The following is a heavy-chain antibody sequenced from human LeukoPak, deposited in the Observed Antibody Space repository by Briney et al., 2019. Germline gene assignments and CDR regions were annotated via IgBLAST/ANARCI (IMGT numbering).Heavy chain of an antibody. D-gene: IGHD5-24*01. Sequence: PSETLSLTCGVSGVSINSNVYYWGWIRQPPGKGLEWIGSIYYTGSTYYSPSLKTRVTISVDTSKNQFSLRLSSVTAADTAVYYCHGPYFYYMDVWGKGTTVTVSS. CDR2: IYYTGST. J-gene: IGHJ6*03. CDR1: GVSINSNVYY. CDR3: HGPYFYYMDV. V-gene: IGHV4-39*01.